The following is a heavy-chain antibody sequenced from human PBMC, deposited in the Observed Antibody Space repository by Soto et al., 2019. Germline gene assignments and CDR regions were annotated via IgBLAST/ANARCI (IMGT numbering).Heavy chain of an antibody. D-gene: IGHD2-15*01. Sequence: SGPTLVNPTETLTLTCTFSGFSLNTGGICVSWIRQPPGKALEWLGLIDWADDKDYRTSLKTRLTISKDSSKNQVVLTMTNMDPVDTATYYCARSLSVAASSGFDFWGQAILVTVSS. V-gene: IGHV2-70*13. J-gene: IGHJ4*02. CDR3: ARSLSVAASSGFDF. CDR2: IDWADDK. CDR1: GFSLNTGGIC.